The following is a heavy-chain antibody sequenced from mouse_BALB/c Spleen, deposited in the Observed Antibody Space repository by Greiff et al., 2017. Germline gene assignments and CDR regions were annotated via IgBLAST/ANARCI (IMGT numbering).Heavy chain of an antibody. V-gene: IGHV5-12-1*01. CDR1: GFAFSSYD. CDR3: ARHTFDY. J-gene: IGHJ2*01. Sequence: EVKLVESGGGLVKPGGSLKLSCAASGFAFSSYDMSWVRQTPEKRLEWVAYISSGGGSTYYPDTVKGRFTISRDNAKNTLYLQMSSLKSEDTAMYYCARHTFDYWGQGTTLTVSS. CDR2: ISSGGGST.